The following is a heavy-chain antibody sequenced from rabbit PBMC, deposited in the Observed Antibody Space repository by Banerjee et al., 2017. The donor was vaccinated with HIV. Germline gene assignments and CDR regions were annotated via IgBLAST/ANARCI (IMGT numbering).Heavy chain of an antibody. J-gene: IGHJ4*01. CDR3: TKGDL. CDR2: IYTGDGST. Sequence: QSLEESGGDLVKPGASLTLTCTASGFSFSSSYYMCWVRQAPGKGLEWIACIYTGDGSTYYASWAKGRFTISKTSSTTVTLQMTSLTAADTATYFSTKGDLWGQGTLVTVS. CDR1: GFSFSSSYY. V-gene: IGHV1S40*01.